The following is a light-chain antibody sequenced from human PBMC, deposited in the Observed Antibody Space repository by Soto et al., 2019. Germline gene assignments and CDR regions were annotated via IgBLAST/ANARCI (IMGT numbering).Light chain of an antibody. V-gene: IGKV3-20*01. CDR1: QSISSTY. CDR3: QQYDDSIT. J-gene: IGKJ5*01. CDR2: GAS. Sequence: ETVLTQSPDTLSLSPGDSATLSCRASQSISSTYLAWDQQKPGQAPRLLIYGASTRATGIPDRFSGSGSGTDFTLTISSLEPEDFEVFYCQQYDDSITFGQGTRLEIE.